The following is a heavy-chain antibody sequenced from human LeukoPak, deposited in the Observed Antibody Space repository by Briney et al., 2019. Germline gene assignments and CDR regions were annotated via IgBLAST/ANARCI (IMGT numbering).Heavy chain of an antibody. D-gene: IGHD6-13*01. CDR3: ARVGPAAAGRGYWYFDL. CDR2: ISSSGYTM. Sequence: GGSLRLSCAASGFTFSAYYMSWIRQAPGKGLEWVSYISSSGYTMYYADSVKGRFTISRDNTKNSVYLQMNSLRAEDTAVYYCARVGPAAAGRGYWYFDLWGRGALVTDSS. CDR1: GFTFSAYY. J-gene: IGHJ2*01. V-gene: IGHV3-11*01.